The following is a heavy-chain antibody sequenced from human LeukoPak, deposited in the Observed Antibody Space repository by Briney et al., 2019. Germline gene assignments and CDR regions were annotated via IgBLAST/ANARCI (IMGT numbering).Heavy chain of an antibody. D-gene: IGHD6-19*01. CDR1: GGSMNSNRYY. CDR3: ARLSEGYSSGWSFDX. Sequence: SETLSLTCTVSGGSMNSNRYYWGWIRQSPGKGLEWIGSIYYTGSTYYNPSLKSRVTISVDTSKNQFSLKLSSVTAADTAVYYCARLSEGYSSGWSFDXXXQGXLVTV. V-gene: IGHV4-39*07. CDR2: IYYTGST. J-gene: IGHJ4*02.